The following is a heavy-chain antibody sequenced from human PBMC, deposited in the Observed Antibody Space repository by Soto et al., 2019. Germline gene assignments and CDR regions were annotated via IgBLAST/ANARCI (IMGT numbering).Heavy chain of an antibody. Sequence: SVKVSCKASGGTFSSYAISWVRQAPGQGLEWMGGIIPIFGTANYAQKFQGRVTITADKSTSTAYMELSSLRSEDTAVYYCARDLGYYYDSSRYGYCGQGTLVTVSS. CDR3: ARDLGYYYDSSRYGY. CDR1: GGTFSSYA. V-gene: IGHV1-69*06. D-gene: IGHD3-22*01. J-gene: IGHJ4*02. CDR2: IIPIFGTA.